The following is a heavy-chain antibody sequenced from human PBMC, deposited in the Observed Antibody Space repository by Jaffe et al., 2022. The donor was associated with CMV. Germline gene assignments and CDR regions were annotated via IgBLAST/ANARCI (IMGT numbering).Heavy chain of an antibody. Sequence: QLQLQESGPGLVKPSETLSLTCTVSGGSISSSSYYWGWIRQPPGKGLEWIGSIYYSGSTYYNPSLKSRVTISVDTSKNQFSLKLSSVTAADTAVYYCISSSWSYYFDYWGQGTLVTVSS. D-gene: IGHD6-13*01. CDR2: IYYSGST. CDR3: ISSSWSYYFDY. J-gene: IGHJ4*02. V-gene: IGHV4-39*01. CDR1: GGSISSSSYY.